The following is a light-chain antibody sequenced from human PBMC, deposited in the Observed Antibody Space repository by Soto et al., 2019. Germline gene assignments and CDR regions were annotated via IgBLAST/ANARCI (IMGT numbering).Light chain of an antibody. CDR1: ESVTDKQ. V-gene: IGKV3-20*01. Sequence: EIMLSQPPGTPSLYPGERATLSCRSSESVTDKQLAWYQQKPGQAPRLLIYAISSRATGIPDRFSGSGSGTDFTLTISRLEPEDFAMYYCQQYGSSRWTFAQGTKVDIK. CDR3: QQYGSSRWT. CDR2: AIS. J-gene: IGKJ1*01.